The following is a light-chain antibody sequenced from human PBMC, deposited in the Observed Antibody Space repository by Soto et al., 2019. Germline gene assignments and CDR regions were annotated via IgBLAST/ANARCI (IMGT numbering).Light chain of an antibody. V-gene: IGKV1-27*01. Sequence: DIQMTQSPSSLSASVGDRVTITCRASQGISSPLAWYQQKPGKAPKLLIFAASTLQSGVSSRFSGSGSGTDFTLTISSLQPEDVATYYCQKYNSAPQAFGRGTKVEIK. CDR1: QGISSP. CDR3: QKYNSAPQA. J-gene: IGKJ4*01. CDR2: AAS.